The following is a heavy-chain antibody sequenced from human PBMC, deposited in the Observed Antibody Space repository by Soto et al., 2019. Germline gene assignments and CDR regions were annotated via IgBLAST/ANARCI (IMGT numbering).Heavy chain of an antibody. CDR1: GYTFTSFG. CDR2: INIHKGNA. V-gene: IGHV1-18*01. Sequence: QVLLVQSGAEVKKPGASLKVSCKASGYTFTSFGISWVRQAPGQGLEWMGWINIHKGNANYAQKVQGRVTMTTDTTTSPAYMGVMNLRSDHTAVYYFAGVGALYPGGTGYMAHFDYWGQGTLVIVSS. CDR3: AGVGALYPGGTGYMAHFDY. J-gene: IGHJ4*02. D-gene: IGHD3-10*01.